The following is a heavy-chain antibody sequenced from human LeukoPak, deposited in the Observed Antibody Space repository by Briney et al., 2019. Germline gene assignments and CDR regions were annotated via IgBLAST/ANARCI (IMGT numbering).Heavy chain of an antibody. CDR1: EFTFSDFW. V-gene: IGHV3-7*01. CDR3: ARLSGFTETSHFDS. CDR2: IEKDGSDK. Sequence: GGSLRLSCTASEFTFSDFWMTWVRQAPGKGLEWVASIEKDGSDKYYVDSLTGRFTISRDNAKTSLYLQMNSLRADDTAVYYCARLSGFTETSHFDSWGQGALVTVSS. D-gene: IGHD6-25*01. J-gene: IGHJ4*02.